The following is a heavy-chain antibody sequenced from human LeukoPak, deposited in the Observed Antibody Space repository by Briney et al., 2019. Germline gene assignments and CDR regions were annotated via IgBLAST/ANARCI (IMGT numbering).Heavy chain of an antibody. V-gene: IGHV3-23*01. CDR1: GFTFSSYA. CDR2: ISGSGGSGGST. Sequence: QAGGSLRLSCAASGFTFSSYAMSWVRQAPGKGLEWVSTISGSGGSGGSTYYADSVKGRFTISRDNSKNALYLQMNSLRAEDTAVYYCXXXXXIXAAXGYXGQGTLVTV. CDR3: XXXXXIXAAXGY. J-gene: IGHJ4*02. D-gene: IGHD6-13*01.